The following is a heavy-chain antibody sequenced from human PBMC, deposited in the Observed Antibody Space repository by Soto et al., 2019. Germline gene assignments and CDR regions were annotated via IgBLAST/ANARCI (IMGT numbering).Heavy chain of an antibody. V-gene: IGHV1-69*01. J-gene: IGHJ6*02. Sequence: QVHLVQSGAEVKKPGSSVKVSCKTSGGSCNNYAVSWVRQAPGQGLEWMGGIIPNFDTPNYAQKFQDRDTIIADESTSTVYMEMRSLRSNDTAVYYCAVAMVREILIFESSGMHVWGQGTTVIVSS. CDR3: AVAMVREILIFESSGMHV. CDR2: IIPNFDTP. D-gene: IGHD3-10*01. CDR1: GGSCNNYA.